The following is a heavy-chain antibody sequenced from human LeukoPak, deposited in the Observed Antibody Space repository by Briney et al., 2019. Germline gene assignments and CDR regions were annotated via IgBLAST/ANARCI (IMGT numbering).Heavy chain of an antibody. J-gene: IGHJ5*02. Sequence: PSETLSLTCTVSGGSISSYYWSWIRQLPGKGLEWIGYIYYSGSTNYNPSLKSRVTISVDTSKNQFSLKLSSVTAADTAVYYCARFAQSMTTVVRDWFDPWGQGTLVTVSS. D-gene: IGHD4-23*01. CDR2: IYYSGST. V-gene: IGHV4-59*01. CDR1: GGSISSYY. CDR3: ARFAQSMTTVVRDWFDP.